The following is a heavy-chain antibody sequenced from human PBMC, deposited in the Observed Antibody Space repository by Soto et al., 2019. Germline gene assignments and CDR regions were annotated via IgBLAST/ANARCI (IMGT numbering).Heavy chain of an antibody. CDR3: ARHVRFGGYCSGGSCYYDAFDI. V-gene: IGHV4-59*08. Sequence: SETLSLTCTVSGGSISSYYWSWIRQPPGKGLEWIGYIYYSGSTNYNPSLKSRVTISVDTSKNQFSLKLSSVTAADTAVYYCARHVRFGGYCSGGSCYYDAFDIWGQGTMVT. D-gene: IGHD2-15*01. CDR1: GGSISSYY. CDR2: IYYSGST. J-gene: IGHJ3*02.